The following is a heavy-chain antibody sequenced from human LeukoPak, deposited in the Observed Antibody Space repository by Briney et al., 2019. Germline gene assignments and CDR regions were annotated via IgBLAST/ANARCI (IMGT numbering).Heavy chain of an antibody. V-gene: IGHV3-7*01. Sequence: GGSLRLSCAASGFTFSSYWMSWVRQAPGKGLEWVANIKKDGSEKYYVDSVKGRFTISRDNAKNSLYLQMNSLRAEDTAVYYCAREGGPLRFLEWLDQNWFDPWGQGTLVTVSS. J-gene: IGHJ5*02. D-gene: IGHD3-3*01. CDR1: GFTFSSYW. CDR3: AREGGPLRFLEWLDQNWFDP. CDR2: IKKDGSEK.